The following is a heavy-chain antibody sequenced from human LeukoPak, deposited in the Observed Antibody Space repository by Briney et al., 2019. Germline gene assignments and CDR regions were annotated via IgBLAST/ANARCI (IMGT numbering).Heavy chain of an antibody. J-gene: IGHJ3*02. CDR2: IYYSGST. V-gene: IGHV4-59*01. CDR3: ARVAYYDFWSGWKIDAFDI. D-gene: IGHD3-3*01. Sequence: PSETLSLTCTVSGGSISSYYWSWIRQPPGKGLEWIGYIYYSGSTNYNPSLKSRVTISVDTSKNQFSLKLSSVTAADTAVYYCARVAYYDFWSGWKIDAFDIWGQGTMVTVSS. CDR1: GGSISSYY.